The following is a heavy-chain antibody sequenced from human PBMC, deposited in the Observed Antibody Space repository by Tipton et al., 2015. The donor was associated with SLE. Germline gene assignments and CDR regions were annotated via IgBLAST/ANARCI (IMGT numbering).Heavy chain of an antibody. J-gene: IGHJ4*01. D-gene: IGHD3-3*01. CDR2: IYYSGST. Sequence: TLSITCTVSGGSISSHYWSWVRQAPGKGLEWIGYIYYSGSTNYNTSLKSRVTISVDTSKNQFPRKLNAVTAADTAVYYCAASYYDFWSGYYPPFDYWGHGTLVTVSS. CDR3: AASYYDFWSGYYPPFDY. V-gene: IGHV4-59*11. CDR1: GGSISSHY.